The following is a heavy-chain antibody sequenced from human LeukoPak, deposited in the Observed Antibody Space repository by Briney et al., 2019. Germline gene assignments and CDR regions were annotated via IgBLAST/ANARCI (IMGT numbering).Heavy chain of an antibody. J-gene: IGHJ4*02. Sequence: PGGSLRLSCAASGFTFSSYTIPWVRQAPGKGLEWVAAISYDESTKYFADSVKGRFTISRDNSKNTLYLQMNSLRAEDTAVYYCAKTSAAYYDFWSGLSSGESYFDYWGQGTLVTVSS. CDR1: GFTFSSYT. CDR2: ISYDESTK. D-gene: IGHD3-3*01. V-gene: IGHV3-30*18. CDR3: AKTSAAYYDFWSGLSSGESYFDY.